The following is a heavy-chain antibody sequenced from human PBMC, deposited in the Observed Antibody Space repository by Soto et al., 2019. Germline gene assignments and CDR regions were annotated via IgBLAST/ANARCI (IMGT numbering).Heavy chain of an antibody. CDR3: PTPSLIVATIKTS. D-gene: IGHD5-12*01. J-gene: IGHJ5*02. Sequence: EVQLLESGGGLVQPGGSLRLSCAASGFTFSSYAMSWVRQAPGKGLEWVSAISGSGGSTYYADSVKGRFTISRDNSKNTLYLQMNSLRAEDTAVYYCPTPSLIVATIKTSWGQGTLVTVSS. V-gene: IGHV3-23*01. CDR2: ISGSGGST. CDR1: GFTFSSYA.